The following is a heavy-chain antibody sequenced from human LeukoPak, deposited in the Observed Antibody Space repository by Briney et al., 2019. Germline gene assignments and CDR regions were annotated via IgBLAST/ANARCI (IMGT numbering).Heavy chain of an antibody. Sequence: SETLSLTCTVSGGSISSGGYSWSWIRQHPGKGLEWIGYIYYSGSTYYNPSLKSRVTISVDTSKNQFSLKLSSVTAADTAVYYCARDFTRPYYYGMDVWGQGTTVTVSS. J-gene: IGHJ6*02. CDR2: IYYSGST. V-gene: IGHV4-31*03. D-gene: IGHD3-16*01. CDR1: GGSISSGGYS. CDR3: ARDFTRPYYYGMDV.